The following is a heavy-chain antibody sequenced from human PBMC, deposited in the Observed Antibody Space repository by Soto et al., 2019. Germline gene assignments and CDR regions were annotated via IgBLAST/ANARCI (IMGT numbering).Heavy chain of an antibody. V-gene: IGHV4-34*01. D-gene: IGHD4-17*01. CDR3: ARGDRLRTYGGNGQYYFDY. J-gene: IGHJ4*02. Sequence: SLTCAVYGGSFSGYYWSWIRQPPGKGLEGIGEINHSGSTNYDPSLKSRVTISVDTSKNQFSLKLSSVTAADTALYYCARGDRLRTYGGNGQYYFDYWGQGTLVTVSS. CDR2: INHSGST. CDR1: GGSFSGYY.